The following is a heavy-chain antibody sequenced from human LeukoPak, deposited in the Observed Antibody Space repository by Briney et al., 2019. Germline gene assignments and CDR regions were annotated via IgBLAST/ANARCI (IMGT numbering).Heavy chain of an antibody. J-gene: IGHJ6*02. V-gene: IGHV3-7*01. CDR2: IKQDGSEK. Sequence: GGSLRLSCAASGFTFSSYWMSWVRQAPGKGLEWVANIKQDGSEKYYVDSVKGRFTISRDNAKNSLYLQMNSLRAEDTAVYYCARATYDFWSGYYYYYCGMDVWGQGTTVTVS. CDR3: ARATYDFWSGYYYYYCGMDV. D-gene: IGHD3-3*01. CDR1: GFTFSSYW.